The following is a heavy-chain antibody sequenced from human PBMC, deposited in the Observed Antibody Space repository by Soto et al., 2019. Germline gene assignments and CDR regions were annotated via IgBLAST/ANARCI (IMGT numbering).Heavy chain of an antibody. CDR1: GFTFSSYG. CDR2: ISYDGSNK. Sequence: QVQLVESGGGVVQPGRSLRLSCAASGFTFSSYGMHWVRQAPGKGLEWVAVISYDGSNKYYADSVKGRFTISRDNSKSTLYLQMNSLRAEDTAVYSRATDSSIVVVIAPYDYWGQGTLVTVAS. V-gene: IGHV3-30*03. D-gene: IGHD2-21*01. CDR3: ATDSSIVVVIAPYDY. J-gene: IGHJ4*02.